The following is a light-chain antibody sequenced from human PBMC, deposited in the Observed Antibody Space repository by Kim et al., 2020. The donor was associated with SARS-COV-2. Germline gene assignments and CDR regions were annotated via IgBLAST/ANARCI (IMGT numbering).Light chain of an antibody. CDR3: NSRDSSGNHVV. J-gene: IGLJ2*01. CDR2: GKN. CDR1: SLRSYY. V-gene: IGLV3-19*01. Sequence: SSELTQDHAVSVALGQTVRITCQGDSLRSYYANWYQQKPGQAPLLVIYGKNNRPSGIPDRFSGSSSGNTASLTITGAQAEDEADYYCNSRDSSGNHVVFG.